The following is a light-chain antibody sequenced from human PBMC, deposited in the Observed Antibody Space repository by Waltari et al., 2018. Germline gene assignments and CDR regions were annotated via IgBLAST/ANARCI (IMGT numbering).Light chain of an antibody. CDR3: NSFTTTGMRV. J-gene: IGLJ3*02. Sequence: YVSWYQRHPGKAPKLIIYEVTERPSGVSHRFSGSKSANTASLTISGLQAEDEADYYCNSFTTTGMRVFGGGTKLTVL. V-gene: IGLV2-14*01. CDR1: Y. CDR2: EVT.